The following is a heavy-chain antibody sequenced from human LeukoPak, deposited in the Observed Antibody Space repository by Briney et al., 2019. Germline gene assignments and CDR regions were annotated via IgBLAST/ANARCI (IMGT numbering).Heavy chain of an antibody. CDR3: TRLLGTESNY. CDR2: IKSKTDGGTT. Sequence: GGSLRLSCATSAFIFNNAWMSWVRQAPGKGLEWVGRIKSKTDGGTTDYAAPVKGRFTISRDDSKNTLYLQMNSLKTEDTAVYYCTRLLGTESNYWGQGALVTVSS. J-gene: IGHJ4*02. V-gene: IGHV3-15*01. CDR1: AFIFNNAW. D-gene: IGHD1-14*01.